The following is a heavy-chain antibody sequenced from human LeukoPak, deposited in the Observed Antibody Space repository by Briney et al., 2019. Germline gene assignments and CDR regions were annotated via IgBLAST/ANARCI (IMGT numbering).Heavy chain of an antibody. V-gene: IGHV4-30-4*01. J-gene: IGHJ4*02. D-gene: IGHD3-3*01. CDR3: ARYKYYDFWSGYYQQYYFDY. CDR1: GGPISSGDYY. CDR2: IYYSGST. Sequence: SETLSLTCTVSGGPISSGDYYWSWIRQPPGKGLEWIGYIYYSGSTHYNPSLKSRVTISVDTSKNQFSLKLSSVTAADTAVYYCARYKYYDFWSGYYQQYYFDYWGQGTLVTVSS.